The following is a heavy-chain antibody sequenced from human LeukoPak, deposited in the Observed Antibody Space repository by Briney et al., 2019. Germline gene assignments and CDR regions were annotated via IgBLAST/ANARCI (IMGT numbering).Heavy chain of an antibody. V-gene: IGHV3-23*01. D-gene: IGHD6-13*01. CDR1: GFTFSSYA. CDR2: ISGSGGST. CDR3: ARDRGYSSSWYYFDY. Sequence: GGSLRLSCAASGFTFSSYAMSWVRQAPGKGLEWVSAISGSGGSTYYADSVKGRFTISRDNSKNTLYLQMNSLRAEDTAVYYCARDRGYSSSWYYFDYWGQGTLVTVSS. J-gene: IGHJ4*02.